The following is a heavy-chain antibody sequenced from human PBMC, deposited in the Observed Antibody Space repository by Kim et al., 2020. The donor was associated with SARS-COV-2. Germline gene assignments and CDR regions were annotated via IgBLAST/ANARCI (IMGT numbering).Heavy chain of an antibody. V-gene: IGHV3-74*01. D-gene: IGHD1-7*01. CDR3: TTAGNFRFDS. J-gene: IGHJ5*01. Sequence: RGYADTVKGRFTISRDNAKNTLFLQMHSLRVEDTAVYYCTTAGNFRFDSWGQGTLVTVSS. CDR2: R.